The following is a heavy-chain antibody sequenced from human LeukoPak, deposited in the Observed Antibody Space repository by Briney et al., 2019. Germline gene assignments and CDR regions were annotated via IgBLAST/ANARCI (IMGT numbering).Heavy chain of an antibody. CDR3: ARSAFYGSGSNYKNPLDY. CDR2: IYYSGST. CDR1: GGSISSYY. V-gene: IGHV4-59*08. D-gene: IGHD3-10*01. J-gene: IGHJ4*02. Sequence: SETLSLTCTVSGGSISSYYWSWFRQPPGKGLEWIGYIYYSGSTNYNPSLESRITISVDSSKNQFSLKLSSVTAADTAVYYCARSAFYGSGSNYKNPLDYWGQGTLATVSS.